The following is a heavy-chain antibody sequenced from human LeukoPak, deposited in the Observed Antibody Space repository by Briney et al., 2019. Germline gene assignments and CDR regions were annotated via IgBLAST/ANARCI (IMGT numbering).Heavy chain of an antibody. D-gene: IGHD1-26*01. CDR1: GFTFSSYA. CDR3: ARVGSSWELLGYFDY. CDR2: ISYDGSNK. V-gene: IGHV3-30-3*01. J-gene: IGHJ4*02. Sequence: PGGSLRPSCAASGFTFSSYAMHWVRQAPGKGLEWVAVISYDGSNKYYADSVKGRFTISRDNSKNTLYLQMNSLRAEDTAVYYCARVGSSWELLGYFDYWGQGTLVTVSS.